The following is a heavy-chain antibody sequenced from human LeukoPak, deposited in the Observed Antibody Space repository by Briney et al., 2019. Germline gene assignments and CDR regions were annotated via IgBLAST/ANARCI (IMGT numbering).Heavy chain of an antibody. D-gene: IGHD6-6*01. CDR2: ISSSSSTI. Sequence: PGGSLRLSCAASGFTFSSYSMNWVRQAPGKGLEWVSYISSSSSTIYYADSVKGRFTISRDNAKNSLYLRMNSLRAKDTAVYYCARASIAFDIWGQGTMVTVSS. CDR3: ARASIAFDI. V-gene: IGHV3-48*04. CDR1: GFTFSSYS. J-gene: IGHJ3*02.